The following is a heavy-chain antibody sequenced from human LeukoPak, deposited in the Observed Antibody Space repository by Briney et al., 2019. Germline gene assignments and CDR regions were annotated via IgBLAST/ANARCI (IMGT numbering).Heavy chain of an antibody. CDR2: INHSGST. Sequence: ASETLSLTCAVYGGSFSGYYWSWIRQPPGKGLEWIGEINHSGSTNYNPSLKSRVTISVDTSKNQFSLKLSSVTAADTAVYYCARGGRSIAARRFDYWGQGTLVTVSS. J-gene: IGHJ4*02. CDR3: ARGGRSIAARRFDY. D-gene: IGHD6-6*01. V-gene: IGHV4-34*01. CDR1: GGSFSGYY.